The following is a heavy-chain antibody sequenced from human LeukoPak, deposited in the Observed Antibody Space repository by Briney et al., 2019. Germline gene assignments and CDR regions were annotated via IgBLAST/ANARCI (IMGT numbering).Heavy chain of an antibody. D-gene: IGHD4-17*01. J-gene: IGHJ5*02. CDR3: SRDVHGDYGSGWFDP. V-gene: IGHV1-69*05. Sequence: SVKVSCKTSGGTFNNSAISWVRQAPGQGLEWLGGIMPLFGTAGYAQKFQGRVTITKDESTRTVYLELTSLTSDDTAVSYCSRDVHGDYGSGWFDPWGQGTLVSVSS. CDR1: GGTFNNSA. CDR2: IMPLFGTA.